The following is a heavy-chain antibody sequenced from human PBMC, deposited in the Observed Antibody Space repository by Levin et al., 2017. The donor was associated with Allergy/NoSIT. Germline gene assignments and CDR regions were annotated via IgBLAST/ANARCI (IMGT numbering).Heavy chain of an antibody. D-gene: IGHD6-6*01. Sequence: GGSLRLSCAASGFTFSSYAMTWVRQAPGKGLEWVSSISGSGGSTNYADSVKGRFTISRDNSKNTLSLQMNSLRADDTAVFYCAKVMSPRHGQLVSPLVSWGRGSLVTVSS. CDR3: AKVMSPRHGQLVSPLVS. CDR2: ISGSGGST. CDR1: GFTFSSYA. V-gene: IGHV3-23*01. J-gene: IGHJ5*02.